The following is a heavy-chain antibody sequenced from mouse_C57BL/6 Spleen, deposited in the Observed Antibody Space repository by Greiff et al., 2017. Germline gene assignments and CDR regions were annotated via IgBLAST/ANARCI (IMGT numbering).Heavy chain of an antibody. CDR3: ERGRDYYY. CDR2: ISDGGSYP. V-gene: IGHV5-4*03. D-gene: IGHD2-13*01. J-gene: IGHJ2*01. Sequence: EVKLVESGGGLVKPGGSLKLSCAASGFTFSSYAMSWVRQSPEKRLEWVATISDGGSYPYYPDNVKGRFTISRDNAKNNLYLHMSHLRSDNTAMYYCERGRDYYYWGQGTTLTVSS. CDR1: GFTFSSYA.